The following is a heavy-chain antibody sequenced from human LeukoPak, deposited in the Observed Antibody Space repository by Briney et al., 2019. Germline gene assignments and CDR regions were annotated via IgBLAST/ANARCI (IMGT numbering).Heavy chain of an antibody. CDR3: AREHYYGSGSYYNDY. J-gene: IGHJ4*02. CDR2: IIPIFGTA. CDR1: GGTLSSYA. D-gene: IGHD3-10*01. Sequence: SVKVSCKASGGTLSSYAISWVRQAPGQGLEWMGRIIPIFGTANYAQKFQGRVTITTDESTSTAYMELSSLRSEDTAVYYCAREHYYGSGSYYNDYWGQGTLVTVSS. V-gene: IGHV1-69*05.